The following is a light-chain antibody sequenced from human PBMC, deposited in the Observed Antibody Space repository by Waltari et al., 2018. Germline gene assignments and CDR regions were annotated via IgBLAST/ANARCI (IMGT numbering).Light chain of an antibody. Sequence: QSALTQPASVSGSPGQSLTISCTGTSSDVGGYNYVSWYQQHPGKAPKLIIYDVSNRPSGVSNRFSGSKSGNTASLTISGLQAEDEADYYCSSYTSSSHVVFGGGTKLTVL. J-gene: IGLJ2*01. V-gene: IGLV2-14*03. CDR3: SSYTSSSHVV. CDR1: SSDVGGYNY. CDR2: DVS.